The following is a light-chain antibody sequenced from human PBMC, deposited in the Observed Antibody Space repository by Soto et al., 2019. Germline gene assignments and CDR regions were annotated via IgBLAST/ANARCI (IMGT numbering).Light chain of an antibody. CDR2: AAS. V-gene: IGKV1-6*01. Sequence: AIQRPQSPSSLSASVGDRVTITCRASQGIRNDLGWYQQKPGKAPKLLIYAASSLQSGVPSRFSGSGSGTEFTLTISSLQPDDVAIYYCQQYNDYSWTFGQGTKVDI. CDR3: QQYNDYSWT. CDR1: QGIRND. J-gene: IGKJ1*01.